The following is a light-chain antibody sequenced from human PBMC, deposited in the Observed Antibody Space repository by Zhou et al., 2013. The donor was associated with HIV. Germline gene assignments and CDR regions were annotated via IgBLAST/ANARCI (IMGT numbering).Light chain of an antibody. V-gene: IGKV1-39*01. CDR1: QNINTF. CDR2: AAS. CDR3: QQSYSTILT. Sequence: DIQMTQSPSSLSASVGDRVTITCRASQNINTFLNWYQHKPGKAPNFLIYAASTLQSGVPSRFSGSGSGTDFTLTISSLQPEDFATYYCQQSYSTILTFGGGTKVEIK. J-gene: IGKJ4*01.